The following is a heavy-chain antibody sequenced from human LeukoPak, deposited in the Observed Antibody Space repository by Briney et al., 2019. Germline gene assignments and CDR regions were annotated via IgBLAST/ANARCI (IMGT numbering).Heavy chain of an antibody. CDR3: ARALCTSCSYFDY. Sequence: SETLSLTCTVSGVSITNYFWSWIRQPPGKGLEWIGYFYYSGSTNFKPTVKSRVTISADTSKNDFSLKLRSVTAADTAVYYCARALCTSCSYFDYWGQGNLVTVSS. V-gene: IGHV4-59*01. CDR1: GVSITNYF. CDR2: FYYSGST. D-gene: IGHD2-2*01. J-gene: IGHJ4*02.